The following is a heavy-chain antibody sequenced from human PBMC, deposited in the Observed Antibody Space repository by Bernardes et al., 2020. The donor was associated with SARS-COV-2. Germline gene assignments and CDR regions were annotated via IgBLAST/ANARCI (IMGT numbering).Heavy chain of an antibody. J-gene: IGHJ5*02. D-gene: IGHD3-9*01. V-gene: IGHV3-74*01. CDR1: GFSFSTYW. Sequence: GGSLRLSCAASGFSFSTYWMHWVRQVPGEGLVWVSRIDTGGRTITYADSVKGRFTISRDNAKNTLYLRMNSLRADDTAIYYCARSDFFDGTGYYFGHWGQGTLVTVSA. CDR3: ARSDFFDGTGYYFGH. CDR2: IDTGGRTI.